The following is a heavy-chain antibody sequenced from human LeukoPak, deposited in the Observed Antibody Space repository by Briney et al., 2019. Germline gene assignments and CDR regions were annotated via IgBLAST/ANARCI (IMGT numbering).Heavy chain of an antibody. D-gene: IGHD1-26*01. Sequence: SETLSLTCTVSGGSISSSSYYWSWIRQPPGKGLEWIGYIYYSGSTNYNPSLKSRVTISVDTSKNQFSLKLSSVTAADTAVYYCARAWVSGSYDYWGQGTLVTVSS. V-gene: IGHV4-61*01. CDR1: GGSISSSSYY. CDR3: ARAWVSGSYDY. J-gene: IGHJ4*02. CDR2: IYYSGST.